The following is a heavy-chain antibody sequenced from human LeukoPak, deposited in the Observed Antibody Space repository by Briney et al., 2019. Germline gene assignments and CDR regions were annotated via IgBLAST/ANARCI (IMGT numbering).Heavy chain of an antibody. D-gene: IGHD2-21*02. CDR3: ARGGFYCGGACYVDY. CDR1: GGSFSPYY. V-gene: IGHV4-34*01. Sequence: SETLSLTCAVYGGSFSPYYWSWIRQPPGKGLEWIGEINHSGSTNYNPSLKSRVTISVDTSKSQFSLRLISVTAADTAVYYCARGGFYCGGACYVDYWGQGTLVTVSS. J-gene: IGHJ4*02. CDR2: INHSGST.